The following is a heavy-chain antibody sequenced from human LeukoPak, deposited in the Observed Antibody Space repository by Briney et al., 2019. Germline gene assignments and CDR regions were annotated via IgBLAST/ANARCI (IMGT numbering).Heavy chain of an antibody. D-gene: IGHD1-26*01. CDR1: GFTFSSYA. CDR2: ISGSGGST. V-gene: IGHV3-23*01. Sequence: GGSLRLSCAASGFTFSSYAMSWVRQAPGKGLEWVSAISGSGGSTYYADSVKGRFTISRDNSKNTLYLQMNSLRAEDTAVYYCAKAKWELLFRERHYFDYWGQGTLVTVSS. CDR3: AKAKWELLFRERHYFDY. J-gene: IGHJ4*02.